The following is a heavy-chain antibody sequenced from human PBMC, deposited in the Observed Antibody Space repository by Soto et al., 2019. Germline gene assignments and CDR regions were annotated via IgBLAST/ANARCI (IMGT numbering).Heavy chain of an antibody. Sequence: QVRLVESGGGVVQPGRSLRLSCTASGFSFSSYAMYWFRQPPGKGLEWVAVISHDGINKHYADSVKGRVTVSRDNSNHSLDLQLNSLRGEDTAMYYCARDMYSSDYFVKWFEPGGQGTLVTVSS. CDR1: GFSFSSYA. CDR3: ARDMYSSDYFVKWFEP. D-gene: IGHD6-19*01. J-gene: IGHJ5*02. V-gene: IGHV3-30-3*01. CDR2: ISHDGINK.